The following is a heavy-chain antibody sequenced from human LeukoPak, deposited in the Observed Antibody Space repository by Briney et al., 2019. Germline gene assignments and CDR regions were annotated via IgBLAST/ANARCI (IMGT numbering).Heavy chain of an antibody. CDR1: GGSFSGYY. Sequence: SETLSLTCAVYGGSFSGYYWSWIRQPPGKGLEWIGEINHSGSTNYNPSLKSRVTISVDTSKNQFSLTLSSVTAADTAVYYCARVTAILLWFGEQENWFDPWGQGTLVTVSS. J-gene: IGHJ5*02. D-gene: IGHD3-10*01. CDR3: ARVTAILLWFGEQENWFDP. V-gene: IGHV4-34*01. CDR2: INHSGST.